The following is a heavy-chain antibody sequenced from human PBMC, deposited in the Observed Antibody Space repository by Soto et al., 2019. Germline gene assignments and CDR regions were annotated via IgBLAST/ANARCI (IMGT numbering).Heavy chain of an antibody. V-gene: IGHV1-69*13. CDR1: GGTFSSYA. CDR3: ARTRGLEMATIRPPELDY. J-gene: IGHJ4*02. D-gene: IGHD5-12*01. CDR2: IIPIFGTA. Sequence: SVKVSCNASGGTFSSYAISWVRQAPGQGLEWMGGIIPIFGTANYAQKFQGRVTITADESTSTAYMELSSLRSEDTAVYYCARTRGLEMATIRPPELDYWGQGTLVTVSS.